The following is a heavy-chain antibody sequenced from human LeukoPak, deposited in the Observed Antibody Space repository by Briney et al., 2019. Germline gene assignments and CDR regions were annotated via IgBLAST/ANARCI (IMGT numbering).Heavy chain of an antibody. CDR3: ASGKTTARIFDY. D-gene: IGHD4-17*01. J-gene: IGHJ4*02. CDR1: GYSISSGYY. Sequence: SETLSLTCTVSGYSISSGYYWGWVRQPPGTGLEWIGSIYHSGSTYYNPSLKSRVTISVDTSKNQFSLKLSSVTAADTAVYYCASGKTTARIFDYWGQGTLVTVSS. CDR2: IYHSGST. V-gene: IGHV4-38-2*02.